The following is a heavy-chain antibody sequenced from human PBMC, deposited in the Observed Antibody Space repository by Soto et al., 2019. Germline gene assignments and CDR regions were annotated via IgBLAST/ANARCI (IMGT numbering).Heavy chain of an antibody. CDR2: IHSDGSDT. V-gene: IGHV3-74*01. Sequence: EVQLVESGGGLVPPGESLRLSCAASGFTFSYYWMHWVRQAPGKGLVWVSRIHSDGSDTTYADSVKGRFTISRDNARNRLDLKMNSLRAEDTAVYYCARGDRGAFDLWGQGTVVTVSS. CDR3: ARGDRGAFDL. J-gene: IGHJ3*01. CDR1: GFTFSYYW.